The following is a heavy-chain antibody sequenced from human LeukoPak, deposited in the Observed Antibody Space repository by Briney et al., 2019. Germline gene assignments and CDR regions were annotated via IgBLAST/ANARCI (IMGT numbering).Heavy chain of an antibody. D-gene: IGHD5-18*01. CDR1: GYTFTGYY. CDR3: ARVKYSYGSLYYYYYGMDV. V-gene: IGHV1-2*02. J-gene: IGHJ6*02. Sequence: ASVNVSCKASGYTFTGYYMHWVRQAPGQGLEWMGWINPNSGGTNYAQKFQGRVTMTRDTSISTAYMELSRLRSDDTAVYYCARVKYSYGSLYYYYYGMDVWGQGTTVTVSS. CDR2: INPNSGGT.